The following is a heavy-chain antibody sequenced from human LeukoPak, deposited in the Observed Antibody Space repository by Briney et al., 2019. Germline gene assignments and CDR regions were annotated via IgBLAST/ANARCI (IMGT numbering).Heavy chain of an antibody. D-gene: IGHD6-25*01. J-gene: IGHJ4*02. CDR1: GFTFTSHG. V-gene: IGHV3-23*01. Sequence: GGTLRLSCAPSGFTFTSHGMSWVRQAPGKGLEWVSSISSSASSTYYADSVKGRFTISRDNSKNTLYLQINSLRTEDTAVYYCAKDHSGANDYWGQGTLVTVSS. CDR2: ISSSASST. CDR3: AKDHSGANDY.